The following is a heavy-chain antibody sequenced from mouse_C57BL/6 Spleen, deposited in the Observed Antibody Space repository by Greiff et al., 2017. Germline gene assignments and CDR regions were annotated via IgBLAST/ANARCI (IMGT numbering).Heavy chain of an antibody. CDR1: GFSLTSYG. CDR3: ARKGYYGSGAWFAY. Sequence: VKLQESGPGLVQPSQSLSITCTVSGFSLTSYGVHWVRQSPGKGLEWLGVIWSGGSTDYNAAFISRLSISKDNSKSQVFFKMNSLQADDTAIYYCARKGYYGSGAWFAYWGQGTLVTVSA. J-gene: IGHJ3*01. V-gene: IGHV2-2*01. D-gene: IGHD1-1*01. CDR2: IWSGGST.